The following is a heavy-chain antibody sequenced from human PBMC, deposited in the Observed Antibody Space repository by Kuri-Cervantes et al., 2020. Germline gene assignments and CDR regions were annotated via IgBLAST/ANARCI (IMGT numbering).Heavy chain of an antibody. J-gene: IGHJ4*02. CDR2: IYYSGST. CDR1: GGSISSYY. D-gene: IGHD2-8*01. CDR3: ARDLYYFDY. Sequence: SETLSLTCTVSGGSISSYYWSWIRQLPGKGLEWIGYIYYSGSTNYNPSLKSRVTISVDTSKNQFSLKLSSVTAADTAVYYCARDLYYFDYWGQGTLVTVSS. V-gene: IGHV4-59*01.